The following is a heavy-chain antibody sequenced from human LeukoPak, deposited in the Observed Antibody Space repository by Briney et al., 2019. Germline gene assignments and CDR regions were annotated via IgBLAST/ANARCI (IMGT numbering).Heavy chain of an antibody. CDR3: AIRLEGRAAMTDY. V-gene: IGHV1-69*05. D-gene: IGHD2-2*01. CDR1: GGTFRSYA. Sequence: SVKVSCKPSGGTFRSYAIIWVRQAPGHGLEWMGRIIPIFGTPNYAQKSQGRVTITTNESTSTAYMELSSLRSEDTAVYYCAIRLEGRAAMTDYWGQGTLVTVSS. J-gene: IGHJ4*02. CDR2: IIPIFGTP.